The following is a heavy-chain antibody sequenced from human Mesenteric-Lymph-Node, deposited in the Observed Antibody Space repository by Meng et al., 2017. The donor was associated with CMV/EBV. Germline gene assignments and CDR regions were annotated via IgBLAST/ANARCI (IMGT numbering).Heavy chain of an antibody. CDR1: GFTFSNFA. V-gene: IGHV3-23*01. Sequence: GESLKISCAASGFTFSNFAMNWVRQAPGKGLEWVALISSGGDATHYTDSVRGRFTISRDNSKNSLYLQMNSLGAEDTAVYYCARVDFWSGYSLDYWGQGTLVTVSS. CDR2: ISSGGDAT. CDR3: ARVDFWSGYSLDY. D-gene: IGHD3-3*01. J-gene: IGHJ4*02.